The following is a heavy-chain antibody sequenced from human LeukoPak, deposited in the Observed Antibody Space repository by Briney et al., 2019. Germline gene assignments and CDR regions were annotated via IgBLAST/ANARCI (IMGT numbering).Heavy chain of an antibody. J-gene: IGHJ5*02. Sequence: GGSLRLSCAASGFTFSSYWMSWVRQAPGKGLEWVSAIHTSGDTCYADSVKGRFTISRDTSKNTLYLQINSLRVEDTAVYYCIVFGDSNHWGQGTLVTVSS. CDR3: IVFGDSNH. V-gene: IGHV3-53*01. CDR2: IHTSGDT. D-gene: IGHD4-17*01. CDR1: GFTFSSYW.